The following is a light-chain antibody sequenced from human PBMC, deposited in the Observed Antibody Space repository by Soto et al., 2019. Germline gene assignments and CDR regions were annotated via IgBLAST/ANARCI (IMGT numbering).Light chain of an antibody. J-gene: IGLJ1*01. CDR3: AAWDDSLNGCV. CDR1: SSNIGTNA. V-gene: IGLV1-44*01. Sequence: SALTQPPSASGTPGQRVTISCSGGSSNIGTNAVNWYQQLPGTAPKLLIYNNNQRPSGVPDRFSGSKSGTSASLAISGLQSEDEADYYCAAWDDSLNGCVFGTGTKVTVL. CDR2: NNN.